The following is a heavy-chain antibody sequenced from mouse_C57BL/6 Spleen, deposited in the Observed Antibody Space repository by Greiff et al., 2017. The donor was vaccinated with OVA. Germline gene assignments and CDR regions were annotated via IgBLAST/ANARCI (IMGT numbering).Heavy chain of an antibody. CDR2: IYPGDGDT. Sequence: QVQLQQSGPELVKPGASVKISCKASGYAFSSSWMNWVKQRPGKGLEWIGRIYPGDGDTNYNGKFKGKATLTADKSSSTAYMQLSSLTSEDSAVYFCARLLYYGSDWYFDVWGTGTTVTVSS. V-gene: IGHV1-82*01. CDR3: ARLLYYGSDWYFDV. J-gene: IGHJ1*03. D-gene: IGHD1-1*01. CDR1: GYAFSSSW.